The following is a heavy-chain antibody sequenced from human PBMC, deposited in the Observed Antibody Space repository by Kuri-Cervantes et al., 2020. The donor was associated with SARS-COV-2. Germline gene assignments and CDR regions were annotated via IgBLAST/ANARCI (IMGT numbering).Heavy chain of an antibody. J-gene: IGHJ6*03. CDR1: GYTFTSYY. CDR2: INPSGGST. V-gene: IGHV1-46*01. Sequence: ASVKVSCKASGYTFTSYYMHWVRQAPGQGLEWMGIINPSGGSTSYAQKFQGRVTMTRDTSTSTVYMELSSLRSEDTAVYYCARASGYDFWSGYNYYYYMDVWGKGTTVTVSS. CDR3: ARASGYDFWSGYNYYYYMDV. D-gene: IGHD3-3*01.